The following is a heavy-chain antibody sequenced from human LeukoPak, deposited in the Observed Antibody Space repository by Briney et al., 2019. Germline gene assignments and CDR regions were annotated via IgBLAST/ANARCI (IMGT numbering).Heavy chain of an antibody. J-gene: IGHJ4*02. CDR3: ARVHRLAAAPDY. D-gene: IGHD6-13*01. CDR1: GFTFNLYA. V-gene: IGHV3-33*01. Sequence: GRSLRLSCVASGFTFNLYAMHWVRQTPGKGLEWVAIIWYDGSNIKYADSVKGRFTISRDNSKNMLYLQMTSLRAEDSAVYYCARVHRLAAAPDYWGQGTLVTVSS. CDR2: IWYDGSNI.